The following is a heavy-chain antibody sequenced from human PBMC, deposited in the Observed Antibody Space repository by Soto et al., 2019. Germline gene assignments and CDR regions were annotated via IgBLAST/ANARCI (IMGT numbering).Heavy chain of an antibody. CDR2: IYYSGST. V-gene: IGHV4-59*01. Sequence: SETLSLTCNVSGGSISSYYWSWIRQPPGKGLEWIGYIYYSGSTNYNPSLKSRVTISVDTSKNQFSLKLSSVTAADTAVYYCARRQAGRIAAAGSGWFDPWGQGTLVTVSS. J-gene: IGHJ5*02. CDR3: ARRQAGRIAAAGSGWFDP. D-gene: IGHD6-13*01. CDR1: GGSISSYY.